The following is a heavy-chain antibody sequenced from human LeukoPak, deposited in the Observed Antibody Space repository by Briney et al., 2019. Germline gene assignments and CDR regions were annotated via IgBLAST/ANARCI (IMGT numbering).Heavy chain of an antibody. V-gene: IGHV1-18*01. Sequence: ASVKVSCKASGYTFTSYGISWVRQARGQGLEWMGWISAYNGNTNYAQKLQGRVTMTTDTATSTAYMELRSLRSDDTAVYYCARDREGPHYYGSGSYYYYYYGMDVWGQGTTVTVSS. CDR1: GYTFTSYG. D-gene: IGHD3-10*01. J-gene: IGHJ6*02. CDR3: ARDREGPHYYGSGSYYYYYYGMDV. CDR2: ISAYNGNT.